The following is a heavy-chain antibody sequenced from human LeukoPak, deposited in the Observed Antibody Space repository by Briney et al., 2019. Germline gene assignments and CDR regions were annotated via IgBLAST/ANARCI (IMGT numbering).Heavy chain of an antibody. CDR2: IYYSGST. J-gene: IGHJ4*02. V-gene: IGHV4-39*07. CDR3: ARTKYYYDSSGYYRAAFDY. CDR1: GGSISSSSYY. D-gene: IGHD3-22*01. Sequence: SETLSLTCTVSGGSISSSSYYWGWIRQPPGKGLEWIGIIYYSGSTYYSPSLKSRVSISVDTSKNQFSLKLSSVTAADTAVYYCARTKYYYDSSGYYRAAFDYWGQGTLVTVSS.